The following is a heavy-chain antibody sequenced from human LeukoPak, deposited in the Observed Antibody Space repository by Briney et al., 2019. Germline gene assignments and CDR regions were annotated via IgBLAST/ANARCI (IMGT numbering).Heavy chain of an antibody. J-gene: IGHJ4*02. Sequence: SETLSLTCTVSGGSISSYYWSWIRQPPGKGLEWIGYIYYSGSTNYNPSLKSRVTISVDTSKNQLSLKLSSVTAADTAVYYCARGRMPDYYDSSGYQRRFDYWGQGTLVTVSS. CDR1: GGSISSYY. CDR2: IYYSGST. CDR3: ARGRMPDYYDSSGYQRRFDY. D-gene: IGHD3-22*01. V-gene: IGHV4-59*01.